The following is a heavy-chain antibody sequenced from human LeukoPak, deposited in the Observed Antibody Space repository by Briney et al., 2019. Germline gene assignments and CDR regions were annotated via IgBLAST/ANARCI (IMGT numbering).Heavy chain of an antibody. Sequence: GASVKVSCKASGFTFTSSAVQWVRQARGQGLEWIGWIVVGSGNTNYAQKFQERVTINRDMSTSTAYMELSSLRSEDTAVYYCATDDVTTATKTALGYWGQGTLVTVSS. CDR3: ATDDVTTATKTALGY. CDR1: GFTFTSSA. J-gene: IGHJ4*02. V-gene: IGHV1-58*01. CDR2: IVVGSGNT. D-gene: IGHD1-1*01.